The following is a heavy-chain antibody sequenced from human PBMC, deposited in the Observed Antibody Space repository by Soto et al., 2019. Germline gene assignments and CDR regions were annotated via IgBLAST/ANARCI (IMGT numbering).Heavy chain of an antibody. CDR2: INHSGST. D-gene: IGHD3-3*01. J-gene: IGHJ6*03. CDR3: ARGNTIFGVVETRVIPPGCYMVV. Sequence: SETLPLTCAVYGGSFSGYYWSWIRQPPGKGLEWIGEINHSGSTNYNPSLKSRVAISVDTSMDQFSLKLSSVTAADTAVYYCARGNTIFGVVETRVIPPGCYMVVWGKGTTVTVSS. V-gene: IGHV4-34*01. CDR1: GGSFSGYY.